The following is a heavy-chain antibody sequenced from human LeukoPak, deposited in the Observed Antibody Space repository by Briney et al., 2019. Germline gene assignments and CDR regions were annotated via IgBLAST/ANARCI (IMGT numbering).Heavy chain of an antibody. CDR3: ARVHPYSYRYGGFDY. V-gene: IGHV3-7*01. Sequence: GGSLRLSCAASGFSISSYDMSWVRQAPGNGLEWVANIKQDGSEKYYVDSVKGRFTISRDNAKNSLYLQMNSLRAEDTAVYYCARVHPYSYRYGGFDYWGQGTLVTVSS. CDR2: IKQDGSEK. D-gene: IGHD5-18*01. CDR1: GFSISSYD. J-gene: IGHJ4*02.